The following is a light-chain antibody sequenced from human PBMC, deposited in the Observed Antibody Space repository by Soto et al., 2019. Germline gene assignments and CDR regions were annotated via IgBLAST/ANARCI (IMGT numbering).Light chain of an antibody. CDR3: QQYNNWPPIT. CDR1: QSVSSN. CDR2: GAS. Sequence: EIVMTQSPATLSLSPGERATLSCRASQSVSSNLAWYQQKPGQAPRLLVYGASTRPTGIPTRFSGSGSGTEFILTISSLQSEDFGVYYCQQYNNWPPITFGRGTRLEIK. J-gene: IGKJ5*01. V-gene: IGKV3-15*01.